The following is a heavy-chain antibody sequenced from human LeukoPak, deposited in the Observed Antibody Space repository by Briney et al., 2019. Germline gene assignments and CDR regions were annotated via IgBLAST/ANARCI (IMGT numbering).Heavy chain of an antibody. CDR3: AKEQYYYDSSGYDY. D-gene: IGHD3-22*01. J-gene: IGHJ4*02. CDR2: ISYDGSNK. V-gene: IGHV3-30-3*01. Sequence: GGSLRLSCAASGFTFSSYAMHWVRQAPGKGLEWVAVISYDGSNKYYADSVKGRFTISRDNSKNTLYLQMNSLRAEDTAVYYCAKEQYYYDSSGYDYWGQGTLVTVSS. CDR1: GFTFSSYA.